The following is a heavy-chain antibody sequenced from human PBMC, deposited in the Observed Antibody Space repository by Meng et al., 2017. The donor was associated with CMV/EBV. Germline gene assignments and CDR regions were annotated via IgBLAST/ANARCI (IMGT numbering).Heavy chain of an antibody. V-gene: IGHV3-21*01. CDR2: ISSSSSYI. Sequence: GESLKISCTASGVTFSSYAWSWVRQAPGKGLEWVSSISSSSSYIYYADSVKGRFTISRDNAKNSLYLQMNSLRAEDTAMYYCARVGTRFLEWLSWGQGTLVTVSS. J-gene: IGHJ4*02. CDR1: GVTFSSYA. CDR3: ARVGTRFLEWLS. D-gene: IGHD3-3*01.